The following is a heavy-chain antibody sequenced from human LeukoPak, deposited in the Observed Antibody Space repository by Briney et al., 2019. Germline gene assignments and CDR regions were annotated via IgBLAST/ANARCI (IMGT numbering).Heavy chain of an antibody. V-gene: IGHV3-9*01. CDR2: ISWNSGNI. CDR3: AKRRGPEGGFDY. J-gene: IGHJ4*02. Sequence: SLRLSCAASGFTFDDYAMHWVRQAPGKGLEWVSGISWNSGNIAYADSVKGRFTISRDNAKNSLYLQMNSLRAEDTALYYCAKRRGPEGGFDYWGQGTLVTVSS. CDR1: GFTFDDYA. D-gene: IGHD3-16*01.